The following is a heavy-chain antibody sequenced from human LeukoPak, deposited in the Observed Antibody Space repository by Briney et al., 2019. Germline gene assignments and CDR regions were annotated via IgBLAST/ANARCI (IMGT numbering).Heavy chain of an antibody. V-gene: IGHV3-23*01. CDR3: AIQIVGATGYFDY. CDR1: GFTFTTYW. D-gene: IGHD1-26*01. Sequence: GGSLRLSCAASGFTFTTYWMSWVRQAPGKGLEWVSAISGSGGSTYYADSVKGRFTISRDNSKNTLYLQMNSLRAEDTAVYYCAIQIVGATGYFDYWGQGTLVTVSS. CDR2: ISGSGGST. J-gene: IGHJ4*02.